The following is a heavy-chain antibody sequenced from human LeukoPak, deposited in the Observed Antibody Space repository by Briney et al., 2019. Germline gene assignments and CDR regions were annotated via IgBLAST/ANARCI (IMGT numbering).Heavy chain of an antibody. CDR1: GGSISSYY. CDR2: IYYSGST. D-gene: IGHD4-17*01. J-gene: IGHJ5*02. CDR3: ARDSRLDYGDYWFDP. V-gene: IGHV4-59*12. Sequence: SETLSLTCTVSGGSISSYYWSWIRQPPGKGLEWIGYIYYSGSTYYNPSLKSRVTISVDTSKNQFSLRLSSVTAADTAVYYCARDSRLDYGDYWFDPWGQGTLVTVSS.